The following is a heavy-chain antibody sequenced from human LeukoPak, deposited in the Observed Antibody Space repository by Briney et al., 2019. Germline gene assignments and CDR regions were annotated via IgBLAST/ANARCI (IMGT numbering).Heavy chain of an antibody. CDR2: ISYDGGNK. D-gene: IGHD2/OR15-2a*01. J-gene: IGHJ4*02. CDR1: GFTFSSYA. V-gene: IGHV3-30-3*01. Sequence: PGGSLRLSSAASGFTFSSYAMHWVRQAPGKGLEWVAVISYDGGNKYYADSVKGRFTISRDNSKNTLYLQMNSLRAEDTAVYYCAIALFSPPDYWGQGTLVTVSS. CDR3: AIALFSPPDY.